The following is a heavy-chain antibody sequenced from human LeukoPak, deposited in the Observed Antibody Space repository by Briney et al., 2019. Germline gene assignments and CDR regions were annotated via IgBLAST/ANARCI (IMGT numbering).Heavy chain of an antibody. V-gene: IGHV1-2*02. CDR2: INPNSGGT. CDR1: GYTFTGYY. D-gene: IGHD4-17*01. J-gene: IGHJ2*01. Sequence: ASVKASCKASGYTFTGYYMHWVRQAPGQGLEWMGWINPNSGGTNYAQKFQGRVTMTRDTSISTAYMELSRLRSDDTAVYYCARDITTVTTGWYFDLWGRGTLVTVSS. CDR3: ARDITTVTTGWYFDL.